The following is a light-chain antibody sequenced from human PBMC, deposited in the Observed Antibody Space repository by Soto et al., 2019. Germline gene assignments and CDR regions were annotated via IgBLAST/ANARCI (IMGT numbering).Light chain of an antibody. Sequence: QSALTQPASVSGSPGQSITISCTGTSSDVGNYNYVSWYQQHPGKAPKLMISEVSNRPSGVSNRFSGSKSGNTASLTISGLQTEDEADYYCSSYTSSNPLMVFGGGTKLTVL. CDR1: SSDVGNYNY. CDR2: EVS. J-gene: IGLJ2*01. CDR3: SSYTSSNPLMV. V-gene: IGLV2-14*01.